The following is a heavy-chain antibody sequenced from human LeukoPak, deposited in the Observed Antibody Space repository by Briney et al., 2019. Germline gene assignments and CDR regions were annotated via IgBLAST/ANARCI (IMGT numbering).Heavy chain of an antibody. D-gene: IGHD3-10*01. V-gene: IGHV1-69*05. Sequence: SVKVPCKASGGTFSSYAISWVRQAPGQGLEWMGRIIPIFGTANYAQKFQGRVTITTDESTSTAYMELSSLRSEDTAVYYCARESMVRGVNNSDYWGQGTLVTVSS. CDR3: ARESMVRGVNNSDY. J-gene: IGHJ4*02. CDR2: IIPIFGTA. CDR1: GGTFSSYA.